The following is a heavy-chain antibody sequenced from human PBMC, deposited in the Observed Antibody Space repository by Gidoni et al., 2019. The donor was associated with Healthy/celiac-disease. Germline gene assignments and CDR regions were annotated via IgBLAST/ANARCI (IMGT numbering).Heavy chain of an antibody. Sequence: QSGAEVKKPGASVKVPCKDSGYTFTSKGISWVRQAPGQGLEWMGLISAYKGNTNYAQKLQGRVTMTTDTSTSTAYMELRSLRSDDTAVYYCASCGDCYSSSGGGVLDYWGQGTLVTVSS. CDR1: GYTFTSKG. CDR3: ASCGDCYSSSGGGVLDY. CDR2: ISAYKGNT. V-gene: IGHV1-18*01. D-gene: IGHD2-21*02. J-gene: IGHJ4*02.